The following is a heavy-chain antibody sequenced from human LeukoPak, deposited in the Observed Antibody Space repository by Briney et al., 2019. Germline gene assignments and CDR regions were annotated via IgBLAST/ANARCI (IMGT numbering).Heavy chain of an antibody. CDR3: ARDKLVGATRALLPTY. CDR2: INPNSGGT. CDR1: GYTFTGYY. D-gene: IGHD1-26*01. J-gene: IGHJ4*02. V-gene: IGHV1-2*06. Sequence: ASVKVSCKASGYTFTGYYMHWVRQAPGQGLEWMGRINPNSGGTNYAQKFQGRVTMTRDTSISTAYMELSRLRSDDTAVYYCARDKLVGATRALLPTYWGQGTLVTVSS.